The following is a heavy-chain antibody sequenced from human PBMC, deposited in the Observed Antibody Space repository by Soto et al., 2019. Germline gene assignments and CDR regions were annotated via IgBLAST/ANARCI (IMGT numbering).Heavy chain of an antibody. CDR2: INPSGGST. CDR1: GYTFTSYY. Sequence: ASVKVSCKASGYTFTSYYMHWVRQAPGQGLEWMGIINPSGGSTSYAQKFQGRVTMTRDTSTSTVYMELSSLRSEDTAVYYCARGTSGRGIQLRNYYYYGMDVWGQGTTVTVSS. V-gene: IGHV1-46*01. CDR3: ARGTSGRGIQLRNYYYYGMDV. J-gene: IGHJ6*02. D-gene: IGHD5-18*01.